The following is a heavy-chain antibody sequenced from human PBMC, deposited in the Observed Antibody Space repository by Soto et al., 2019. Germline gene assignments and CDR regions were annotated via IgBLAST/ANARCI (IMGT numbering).Heavy chain of an antibody. CDR1: GYTFTSYG. V-gene: IGHV1-18*01. CDR2: ISAYNGNT. D-gene: IGHD6-6*01. CDR3: ARITTRRPIAARPWGYWFDP. Sequence: QVQLVQSGAEVKKPGASVKVSCKASGYTFTSYGISWVRQAPGQGLEWMGWISAYNGNTNYAQKLQGRVTMTTDTSTSTAYMELRSLRSDDTAVYYCARITTRRPIAARPWGYWFDPWGQGTLVTVSS. J-gene: IGHJ5*02.